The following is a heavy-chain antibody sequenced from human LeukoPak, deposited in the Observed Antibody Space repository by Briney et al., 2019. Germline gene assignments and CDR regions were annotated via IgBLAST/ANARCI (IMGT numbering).Heavy chain of an antibody. CDR2: INDSGTT. D-gene: IGHD3-10*01. V-gene: IGHV4-34*01. J-gene: IGHJ4*02. Sequence: SETPSLTCGVSSEFFSGYYWGWIRQPPGKGLEWIGDINDSGTTKYNPTLESRVAVSIDTSKNQFSLKVKSVTAADTGVYYCARLPLGAFGEVLNFDCWGQGALVTVSS. CDR1: SEFFSGYY. CDR3: ARLPLGAFGEVLNFDC.